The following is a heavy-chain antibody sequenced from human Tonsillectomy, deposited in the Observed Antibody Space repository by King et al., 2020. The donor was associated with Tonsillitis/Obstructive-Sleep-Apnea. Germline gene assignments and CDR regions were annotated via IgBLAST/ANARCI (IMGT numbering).Heavy chain of an antibody. CDR2: IYSGGST. Sequence: EVQLVESGGGLIPGGSLRLSCAASGFTVSSNYMSWVRQAPGKGLEWVSVIYSGGSTYYADSVKGRFTISRDNSKNTLYLQMNSLRAEDTAVYYCARGATPFDHWGQGTLVTVSS. V-gene: IGHV3-53*01. D-gene: IGHD3-10*01. J-gene: IGHJ4*02. CDR3: ARGATPFDH. CDR1: GFTVSSNY.